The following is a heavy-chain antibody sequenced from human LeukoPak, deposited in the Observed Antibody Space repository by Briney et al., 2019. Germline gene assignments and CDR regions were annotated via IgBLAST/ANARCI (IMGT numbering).Heavy chain of an antibody. CDR1: GFTFVSYG. CDR3: AKAGYYDSSGYPYYYYGMDV. J-gene: IGHJ6*02. V-gene: IGHV3-30*18. Sequence: GSLRLSCAASGFTFVSYGMHWVRQAPGKGLEWVAVISNDGSNKYYGDSVKGRFTISRDNSKNTLYLQMNSLRVEDTAVYYCAKAGYYDSSGYPYYYYGMDVWGQGTTVTVSS. CDR2: ISNDGSNK. D-gene: IGHD3-22*01.